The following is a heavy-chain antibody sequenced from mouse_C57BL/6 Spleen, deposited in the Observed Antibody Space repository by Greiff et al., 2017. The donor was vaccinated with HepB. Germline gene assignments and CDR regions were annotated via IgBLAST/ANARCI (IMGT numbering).Heavy chain of an antibody. CDR2: INSDGSST. J-gene: IGHJ2*01. Sequence: EVMLVESEGGLVQPGSSMKLSCTASGFTFSDYYMAWVRQVPEKGLEWVANINSDGSSTYYLDSLKSRFINSRDNAKNILYLQMSSLKSEDTATYYCARENFDYWGQGTTRTVSS. CDR3: ARENFDY. V-gene: IGHV5-16*01. CDR1: GFTFSDYY.